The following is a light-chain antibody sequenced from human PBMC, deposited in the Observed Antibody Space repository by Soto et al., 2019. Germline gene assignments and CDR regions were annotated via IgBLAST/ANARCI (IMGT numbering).Light chain of an antibody. CDR1: QSVLYSSNNKNY. V-gene: IGKV4-1*01. J-gene: IGKJ2*01. Sequence: DIVMTQSPDSLAVSLGGRATINCKSSQSVLYSSNNKNYLAWYQQRPGQPPKLLMYWASTRESGVPDRFSGSGSGTDVTLTITSLQAEDVAVYYCQQYESTPPTFGQGTKLEIK. CDR2: WAS. CDR3: QQYESTPPT.